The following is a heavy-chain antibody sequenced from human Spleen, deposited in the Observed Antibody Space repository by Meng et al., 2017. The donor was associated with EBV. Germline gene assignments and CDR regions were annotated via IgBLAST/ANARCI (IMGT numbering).Heavy chain of an antibody. Sequence: LVVGAGGGFIQPGGSLRLSCAASGFTVSMNYMTWVRQAPGKGLEWVSLIYSGGNTYYADSVKGRFTISRDNSKNTVYLQMNNVRVEDTAVYYCAKDCFGAKDSWGQGTLVTVSS. J-gene: IGHJ4*02. CDR1: GFTVSMNY. D-gene: IGHD1-26*01. CDR3: AKDCFGAKDS. CDR2: IYSGGNT. V-gene: IGHV3-53*01.